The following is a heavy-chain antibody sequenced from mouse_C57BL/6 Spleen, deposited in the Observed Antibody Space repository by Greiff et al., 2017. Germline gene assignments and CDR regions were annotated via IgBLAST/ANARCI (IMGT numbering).Heavy chain of an antibody. V-gene: IGHV1-64*01. CDR2: IHPNSGST. D-gene: IGHD1-1*01. CDR3: APITTVVATDFDV. J-gene: IGHJ1*03. CDR1: GYTFTSYR. Sequence: QVQLQQPGAELVKPGASVKLSCKASGYTFTSYRMHWVKQRPGQGLEWIGMIHPNSGSTNYNEKFKSKATLTVDKSSSTAYMQLSSLTSEDSAVDYCAPITTVVATDFDVWGTGTTVTGSS.